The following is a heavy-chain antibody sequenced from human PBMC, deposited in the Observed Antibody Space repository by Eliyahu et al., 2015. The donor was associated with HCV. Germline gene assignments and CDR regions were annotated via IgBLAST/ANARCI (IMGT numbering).Heavy chain of an antibody. J-gene: IGHJ3*02. Sequence: EVQLVESGGGLVQPGGSLRLSCVASGFIFSDHYMDWVRQAPGKGLEWVGRTRNKANSYTTEYAASVKGRFIISRDDSTNSLYLQMNSLKTEDTAVYYCASSRPPNWGFAFDIWGQGTVVTVSS. CDR1: GFIFSDHY. CDR2: TRNKANSYTT. D-gene: IGHD7-27*01. V-gene: IGHV3-72*01. CDR3: ASSRPPNWGFAFDI.